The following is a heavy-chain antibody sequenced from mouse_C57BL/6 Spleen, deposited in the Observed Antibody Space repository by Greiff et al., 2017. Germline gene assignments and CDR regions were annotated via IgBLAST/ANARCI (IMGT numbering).Heavy chain of an antibody. CDR1: GYTFTSYW. CDR3: ASYGSSYPSGYFDV. CDR2: IHPSDSDT. J-gene: IGHJ1*01. Sequence: QVHVKQPGAELVKPGASVKVSCKASGYTFTSYWMHWVKQRPGQGLEWIGRIHPSDSDTNYNQKFKGKATLTVDKSSSTAYMQLSSLTSEDSAVYYCASYGSSYPSGYFDVWGPGTTVTVSS. V-gene: IGHV1-74*01. D-gene: IGHD1-1*01.